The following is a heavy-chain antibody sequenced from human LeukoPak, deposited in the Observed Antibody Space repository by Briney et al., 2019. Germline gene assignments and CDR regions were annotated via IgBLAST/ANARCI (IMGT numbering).Heavy chain of an antibody. CDR2: VYYNGNT. V-gene: IGHV4-39*07. CDR1: GGSITSSNYY. CDR3: AREANYYGSGSYFEGTFDY. Sequence: SETLSLTCSVSGGSITSSNYYWGWIRQPPGKGLEWIANVYYNGNTYYSPSLKSRITISVDVSKNPFSLKVTSVTAADTAVYYCAREANYYGSGSYFEGTFDYWGQGSLVTVSS. D-gene: IGHD3-10*01. J-gene: IGHJ4*02.